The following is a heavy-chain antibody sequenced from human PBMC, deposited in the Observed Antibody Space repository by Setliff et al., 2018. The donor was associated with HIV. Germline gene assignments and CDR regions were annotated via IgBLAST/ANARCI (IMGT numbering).Heavy chain of an antibody. Sequence: ASVKVSCKASGYTFTGYYMHWVRQAPGQGLEWMGWINPNSGGTNYAQKFQGRVTMTRDTSISTAYMELSRLRSDDTAVYYCATLQQLTYYFDYWGQGTLGTVSS. CDR3: ATLQQLTYYFDY. V-gene: IGHV1-2*02. D-gene: IGHD6-13*01. CDR2: INPNSGGT. CDR1: GYTFTGYY. J-gene: IGHJ4*02.